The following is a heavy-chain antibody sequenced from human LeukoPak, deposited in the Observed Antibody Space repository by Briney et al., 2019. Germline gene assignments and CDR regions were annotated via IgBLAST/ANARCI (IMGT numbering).Heavy chain of an antibody. CDR1: GYTFTSYY. CDR2: INPSGGST. CDR3: ARDVHGDYGSGWFDP. Sequence: ASVQVSCQACGYTFTSYYMHWVRQAPGQGVEWMGIINPSGGSTSYAQKFQGRVTITKDESTRTVYLELTSLTSDDTAVYYCARDVHGDYGSGWFDPWGQGTLVSVSS. D-gene: IGHD4-17*01. V-gene: IGHV1-46*01. J-gene: IGHJ5*02.